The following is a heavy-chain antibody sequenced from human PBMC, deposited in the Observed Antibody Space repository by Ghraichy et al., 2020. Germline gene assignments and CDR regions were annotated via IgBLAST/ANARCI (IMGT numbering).Heavy chain of an antibody. CDR2: IYYSGST. Sequence: SETLSLTCTVSGGSISSYYWSWIRQPPGKGLEWIGYIYYSGSTNYNPSLKSRVTISVDTSKNQFSLKLSSVTAADTAVYYCARAVAGTQRRVYYYGMDVWGQGTTVTVSS. CDR1: GGSISSYY. CDR3: ARAVAGTQRRVYYYGMDV. V-gene: IGHV4-59*01. D-gene: IGHD6-19*01. J-gene: IGHJ6*02.